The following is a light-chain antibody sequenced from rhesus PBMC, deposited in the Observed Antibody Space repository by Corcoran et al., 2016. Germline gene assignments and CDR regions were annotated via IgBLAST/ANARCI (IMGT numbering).Light chain of an antibody. CDR2: AAS. Sequence: DIQMIQSPSSVSASVGDRVTITCQASQGVGTWLTWYQQKIGKAPKLLIYAASNLQSGVPSRFRCSGSGTDFTITISSLQPQGFAPYYCQQHNGFPPTCGGGTKVEIK. CDR3: QQHNGFPPT. CDR1: QGVGTW. V-gene: IGKV1-19*01. J-gene: IGKJ4*01.